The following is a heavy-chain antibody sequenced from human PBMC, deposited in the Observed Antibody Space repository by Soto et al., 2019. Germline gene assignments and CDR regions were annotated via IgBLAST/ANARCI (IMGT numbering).Heavy chain of an antibody. CDR2: IYYSGST. CDR1: GGSIISYY. J-gene: IGHJ5*02. Sequence: PSETLSLTCTVSGGSIISYYWSWIRQPPGKGLEWIGYIYYSGSTNYNPSLKSRVTISVDTSKNQFSLKLSSVTAADTAVYYCAREVRIYYYGSVEVRDNWFDPWGQGTLVTVSS. CDR3: AREVRIYYYGSVEVRDNWFDP. D-gene: IGHD3-10*01. V-gene: IGHV4-59*01.